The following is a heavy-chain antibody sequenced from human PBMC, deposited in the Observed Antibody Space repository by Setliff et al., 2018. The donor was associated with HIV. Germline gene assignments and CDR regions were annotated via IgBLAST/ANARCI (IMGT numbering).Heavy chain of an antibody. CDR3: ARETNASGSLTAYWYFDL. V-gene: IGHV4-30-4*08. Sequence: SETLSLTCAVYGGSFSDYYWTWIRQPPGKGLEWIGYIYNSGSTYYEPSLRGRVTISIDRSKNQFSLKLNSVTAADTAVYYCARETNASGSLTAYWYFDLWGRGTLVTVSS. CDR1: GGSFSDYY. J-gene: IGHJ2*01. D-gene: IGHD3-10*01. CDR2: IYNSGST.